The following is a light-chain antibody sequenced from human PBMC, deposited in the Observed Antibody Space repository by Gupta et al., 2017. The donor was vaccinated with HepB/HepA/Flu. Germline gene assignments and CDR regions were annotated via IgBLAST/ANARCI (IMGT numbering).Light chain of an antibody. CDR3: QQSDSTPRT. J-gene: IGKJ1*01. V-gene: IGKV1-39*01. Sequence: DIQMTQSPSSLSASVGDRVTITCRASQSIKSNLNWYQQKPGKAPNLLIYTASSLQSGVPSRFSGSGSGTDFTLTISSLQPEDFATYYCQQSDSTPRTFGQGTKVEIK. CDR1: QSIKSN. CDR2: TAS.